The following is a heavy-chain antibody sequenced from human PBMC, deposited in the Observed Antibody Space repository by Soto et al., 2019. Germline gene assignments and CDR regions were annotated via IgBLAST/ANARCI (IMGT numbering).Heavy chain of an antibody. CDR3: ATSSGWSDL. CDR2: ISTGSAYT. CDR1: GFTFSSYT. Sequence: EVQLVESGGGLVKPGGSLRLACAASGFTFSSYTMNWVRQAPGKGLEYISSISTGSAYTYYADSVKGRFTISRDNADNSLYLQMDSRRAEDTAGYYCATSSGWSDLWGQGTLVTVSP. V-gene: IGHV3-21*06. J-gene: IGHJ4*02. D-gene: IGHD6-19*01.